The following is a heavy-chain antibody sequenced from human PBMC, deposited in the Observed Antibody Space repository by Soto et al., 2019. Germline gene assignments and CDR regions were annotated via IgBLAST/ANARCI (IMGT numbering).Heavy chain of an antibody. D-gene: IGHD2-15*01. J-gene: IGHJ6*02. CDR1: GYTFSNFA. Sequence: GASVKVSCKASGYTFSNFAMHWVRQAPGQRLEWMGWINAGNWNTKYSQKFQGRVTMTRDTSTSTAYMELSRLRSDDTAVYYCARGAFRYCSRGSCYSRLVYYGMDVWGQGTTVTVSS. V-gene: IGHV1-3*01. CDR2: INAGNWNT. CDR3: ARGAFRYCSRGSCYSRLVYYGMDV.